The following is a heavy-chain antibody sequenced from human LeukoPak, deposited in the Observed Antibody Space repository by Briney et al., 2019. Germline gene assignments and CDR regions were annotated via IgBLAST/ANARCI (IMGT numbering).Heavy chain of an antibody. D-gene: IGHD4-17*01. J-gene: IGHJ4*02. V-gene: IGHV3-21*01. CDR3: ARDAYGDYSFDY. CDR2: ISSSTDYI. CDR1: GFTFSSYA. Sequence: GGSLRLSCAASGFTFSSYAMSWVRQAPGKGLEWVSTISSSTDYIYYADSMKGRFTISRDNAKNSLYLQMNSLRAEDTAVYYCARDAYGDYSFDYWGQGTLVTVSS.